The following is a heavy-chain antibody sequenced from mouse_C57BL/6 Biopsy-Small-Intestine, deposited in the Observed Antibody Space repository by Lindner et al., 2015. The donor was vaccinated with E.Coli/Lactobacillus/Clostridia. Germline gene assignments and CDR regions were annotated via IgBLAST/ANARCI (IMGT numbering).Heavy chain of an antibody. CDR2: ITAYNGDT. D-gene: IGHD1-1*01. CDR3: ARLKILSHGIIIYDY. J-gene: IGHJ4*01. Sequence: SVKVSCKASGYTFNTYTISWVRQAPGQGPEWMGWITAYNGDTNYAQMVQGRVTLTTDISTSTAYMELRSLRSDDTAVYYCARLKILSHGIIIYDYWGQGTLVTVSS. V-gene: IGHV1S26*01. CDR1: GYTFNTYT.